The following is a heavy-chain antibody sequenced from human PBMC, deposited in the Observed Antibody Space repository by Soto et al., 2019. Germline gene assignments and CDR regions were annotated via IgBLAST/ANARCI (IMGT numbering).Heavy chain of an antibody. J-gene: IGHJ3*01. Sequence: GGSLRLSCAASGFPCGSYDMTWVRQAPGKGLEWVSTILVDGRTFYVDSVKGRFTISRDNSRNRVYLQMNSLTAGDTALYYCAKATATGGGAFDFCGQGTMVTVSS. V-gene: IGHV3-23*01. CDR3: AKATATGGGAFDF. CDR1: GFPCGSYD. CDR2: ILVDGRT. D-gene: IGHD2-8*02.